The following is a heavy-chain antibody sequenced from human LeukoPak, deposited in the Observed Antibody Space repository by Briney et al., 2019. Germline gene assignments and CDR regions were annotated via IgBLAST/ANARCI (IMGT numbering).Heavy chain of an antibody. D-gene: IGHD3-3*01. Sequence: GASVKVSCKASGYTFTSYGISWVRQAPGQGLEWMGWISAYNGNTNYAQKLQGRVTMTTDTSTSTAYVELRSLRSDDTAVYYCARSRDFWSGSSNWFDPWGQGTLVTVSS. J-gene: IGHJ5*02. CDR2: ISAYNGNT. CDR3: ARSRDFWSGSSNWFDP. V-gene: IGHV1-18*01. CDR1: GYTFTSYG.